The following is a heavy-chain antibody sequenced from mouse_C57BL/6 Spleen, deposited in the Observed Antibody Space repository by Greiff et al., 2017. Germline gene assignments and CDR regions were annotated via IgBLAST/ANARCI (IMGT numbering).Heavy chain of an antibody. J-gene: IGHJ2*01. CDR3: AKGKREHSGHYFDY. CDR2: IYPRDGST. V-gene: IGHV1-85*01. CDR1: GYTFTSYD. D-gene: IGHD6-1*01. Sequence: VKLVESGPELVKPGASVKLSCKASGYTFTSYDINWVKQRPGPGLEWIGWIYPRDGSTKYNEKFKGKATLTVDTSSSTAYMELHSLTSEDSAVDFCAKGKREHSGHYFDYWGQGTTLTVSS.